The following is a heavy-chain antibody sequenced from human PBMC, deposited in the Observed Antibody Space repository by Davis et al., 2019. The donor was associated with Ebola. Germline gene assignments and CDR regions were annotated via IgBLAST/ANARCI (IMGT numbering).Heavy chain of an antibody. CDR2: MNPNSGNT. CDR3: AKDQTDSQWLPGDAFDI. CDR1: GYTFTSYD. J-gene: IGHJ3*02. D-gene: IGHD6-19*01. V-gene: IGHV1-8*01. Sequence: ASVKVSCKASGYTFTSYDINWVRQATGQGLEWMGWMNPNSGNTGYAQKFQGRVTMTRNTSISTAYMELNSLRAEDTAVYYCAKDQTDSQWLPGDAFDIWGQGTMVTVSS.